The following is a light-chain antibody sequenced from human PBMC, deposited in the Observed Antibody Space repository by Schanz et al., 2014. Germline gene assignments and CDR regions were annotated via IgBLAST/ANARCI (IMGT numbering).Light chain of an antibody. CDR1: QSVSSY. CDR3: QQFIDVPWT. J-gene: IGKJ1*01. Sequence: EIVLTQSPATLSLSPGERATLSCRASQSVSSYLAWYQQKPGQAPRLLIYAASFRATGISDRFIGSGSGTDFTLTITRREPEDFAVFYCQQFIDVPWTFGQGPKVEVK. CDR2: AAS. V-gene: IGKV3-11*01.